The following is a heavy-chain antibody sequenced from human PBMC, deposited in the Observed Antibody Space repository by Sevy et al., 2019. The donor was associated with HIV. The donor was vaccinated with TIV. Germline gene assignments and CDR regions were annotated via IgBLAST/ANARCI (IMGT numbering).Heavy chain of an antibody. Sequence: GGSLRLSCAASGFTVSSNYMSWVRQAPGKGLEWVSVIYSGGSTYYADSVKGRFTISRDNAKNSLYLEMNTLRAEDTAVYYCATSGGETWGQGTLVTVSS. CDR1: GFTVSSNY. V-gene: IGHV3-53*01. CDR3: ATSGGET. D-gene: IGHD3-16*01. J-gene: IGHJ5*02. CDR2: IYSGGST.